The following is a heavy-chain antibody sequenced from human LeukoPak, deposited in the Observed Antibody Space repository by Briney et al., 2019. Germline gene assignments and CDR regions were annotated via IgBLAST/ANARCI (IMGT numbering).Heavy chain of an antibody. V-gene: IGHV1-2*02. Sequence: GASVKVSCKASGYTFTGYYMHWVRQAPGQGLEWMGWINPNSGGTNYAQKFQGRVTMTRDTSISTAYMELSSLRSEDTAVYYCARASPDRRDGYNSGYFDYWGQGTLVTVSS. J-gene: IGHJ4*02. CDR1: GYTFTGYY. D-gene: IGHD5-24*01. CDR3: ARASPDRRDGYNSGYFDY. CDR2: INPNSGGT.